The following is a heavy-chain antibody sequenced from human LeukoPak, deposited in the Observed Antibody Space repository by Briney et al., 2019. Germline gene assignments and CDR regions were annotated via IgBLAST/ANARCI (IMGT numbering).Heavy chain of an antibody. CDR3: ARGGYYDSGSFPDY. D-gene: IGHD3-10*01. J-gene: IGHJ4*02. CDR1: GGTFSSYA. CDR2: ITPIFGTA. Sequence: ASVKVSCKASGGTFSSYAISWVRQAPGQGLEWMGGITPIFGTANYAQKFRGRVTITADESTSTAYMELSSLRSDDTAVYYCARGGYYDSGSFPDYWGQGTLVTVSS. V-gene: IGHV1-69*13.